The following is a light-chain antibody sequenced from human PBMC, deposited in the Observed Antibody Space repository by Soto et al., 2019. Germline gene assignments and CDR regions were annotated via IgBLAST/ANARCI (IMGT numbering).Light chain of an antibody. CDR3: TSWTTSTTMI. V-gene: IGLV2-14*03. J-gene: IGLJ2*01. Sequence: QSALTQPASVSGSPGQSITISCTGTSSDIGAYNFVSWYQQHPGKAPKVMLYDVNIRPSGVSNRFSGSKSGNTASLTISGLHAEDEADYYCTSWTTSTTMIFGGGTKLTVL. CDR1: SSDIGAYNF. CDR2: DVN.